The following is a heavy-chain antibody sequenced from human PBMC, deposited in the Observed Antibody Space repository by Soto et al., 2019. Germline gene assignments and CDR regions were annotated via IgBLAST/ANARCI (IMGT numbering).Heavy chain of an antibody. CDR2: IIPILGIA. CDR1: GGTFSRYT. CDR3: ARDNSPDYYYGMDV. Sequence: QVQLVQSGAEVKKPGSSVKVSCKASGGTFSRYTISWVRQAPGQGLEWMGRIIPILGIANYAQKSQGRVTITADKSTSTAYMELSSLRSEDTAVYYCARDNSPDYYYGMDVWGQGTTVTVSS. V-gene: IGHV1-69*08. J-gene: IGHJ6*02.